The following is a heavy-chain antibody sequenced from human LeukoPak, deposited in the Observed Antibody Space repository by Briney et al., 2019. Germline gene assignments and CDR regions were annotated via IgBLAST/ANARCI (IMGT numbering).Heavy chain of an antibody. CDR2: ISPNSGGT. CDR1: GYTFIDYY. CDR3: ARGGGRYSVDY. V-gene: IGHV1-2*02. J-gene: IGHJ4*02. D-gene: IGHD1-26*01. Sequence: ASVKVSCKASGYTFIDYYMHWVRQAPGQGREWIGWISPNSGGTKYVQKFQGRVTMTRDTSITTVYMELSGLSFDDTAVYYCARGGGRYSVDYWGQGTLVTVSS.